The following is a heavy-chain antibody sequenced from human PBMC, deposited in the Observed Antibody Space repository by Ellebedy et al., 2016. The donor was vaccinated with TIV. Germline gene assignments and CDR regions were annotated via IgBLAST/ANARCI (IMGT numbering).Heavy chain of an antibody. D-gene: IGHD2-15*01. CDR2: ISGSGGNT. Sequence: GESLKISCAASGFTFSNYAFNWVRQAPGKGLEWVSAISGSGGNTYYADSVKGRFTISRDNSKNTLYLQMNSLRAEDTAVYYCARNRYCSRGNCYALGYWGQGTLVTVSS. CDR3: ARNRYCSRGNCYALGY. V-gene: IGHV3-23*01. J-gene: IGHJ4*02. CDR1: GFTFSNYA.